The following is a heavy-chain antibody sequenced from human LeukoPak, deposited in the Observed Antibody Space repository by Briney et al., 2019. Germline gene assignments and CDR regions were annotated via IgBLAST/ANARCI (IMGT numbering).Heavy chain of an antibody. CDR1: GGTFSSYA. CDR3: ARAQTYYYDSSGYYYGY. CDR2: IIPIFGTA. V-gene: IGHV1-69*13. Sequence: SVKVSCKASGGTFSSYAISWVRQAPGQGLEWTGGIIPIFGTANYAQKFQGRVTITADESTSTAYMELSSLRSEDTAVYYCARAQTYYYDSSGYYYGYWGQGTLVTVSS. J-gene: IGHJ4*02. D-gene: IGHD3-22*01.